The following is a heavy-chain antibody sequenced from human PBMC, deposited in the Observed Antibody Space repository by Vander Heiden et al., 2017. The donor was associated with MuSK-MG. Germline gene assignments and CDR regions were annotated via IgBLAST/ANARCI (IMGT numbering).Heavy chain of an antibody. CDR3: ARGAAAGGFQGDI. CDR1: GGTFSSYA. CDR2: ISTIFGTA. J-gene: IGHJ3*02. V-gene: IGHV1-69*01. Sequence: QVQLVQSGAEVKKPGSSVKVSCKASGGTFSSYAINWVRQAPGQGLEWMGGISTIFGTANYAQKVQGRVTITADESTSTAYMEMSSLRSEDTAVYYCARGAAAGGFQGDIWGQGTMVTVSS. D-gene: IGHD6-13*01.